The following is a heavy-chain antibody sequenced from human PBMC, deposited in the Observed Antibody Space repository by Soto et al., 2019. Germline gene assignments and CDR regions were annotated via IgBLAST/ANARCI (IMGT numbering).Heavy chain of an antibody. CDR1: GYTFTSYY. V-gene: IGHV1-46*01. CDR2: INPSGGST. CDR3: ALYSGSPTPGHYFDY. D-gene: IGHD1-26*01. Sequence: ASVKVSCKASGYTFTSYYMHWVRQAPGQGLEWMGIINPSGGSTSYAQKFQGRVTMTRDTSTSTVYMELSSLRSEDTAVYYCALYSGSPTPGHYFDYWGQGTLVTVSS. J-gene: IGHJ4*02.